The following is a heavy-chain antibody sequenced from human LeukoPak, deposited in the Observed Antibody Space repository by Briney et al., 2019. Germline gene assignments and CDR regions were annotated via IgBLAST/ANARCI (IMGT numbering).Heavy chain of an antibody. J-gene: IGHJ4*02. CDR1: GFTFSSYW. CDR2: ISSNGGST. D-gene: IGHD2-8*02. V-gene: IGHV3-64D*06. CDR3: VKGLYVVYQGFDY. Sequence: GGALRLSCAASGFTFSSYWMDLVRQAPGEGLEYVLAISSNGGSTYYADSVKGRFTISRDNSKNTLYLQMSSLRAEDTAVYYCVKGLYVVYQGFDYWGQGTLVTVSS.